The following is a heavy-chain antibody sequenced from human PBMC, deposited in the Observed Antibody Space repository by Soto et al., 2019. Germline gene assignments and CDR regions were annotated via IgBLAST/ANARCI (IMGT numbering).Heavy chain of an antibody. Sequence: SVTVSCKASGGTFSSYTISWVRQAPGQGLEWMGRIIPTLGIANYAQKFQGRVTITADKSTSTAYMELSSLRSEDTAVYYCARDLGYCSSTSCYANWFDPWGQGTLVTVSS. J-gene: IGHJ5*02. CDR1: GGTFSSYT. CDR3: ARDLGYCSSTSCYANWFDP. CDR2: IIPTLGIA. V-gene: IGHV1-69*04. D-gene: IGHD2-2*03.